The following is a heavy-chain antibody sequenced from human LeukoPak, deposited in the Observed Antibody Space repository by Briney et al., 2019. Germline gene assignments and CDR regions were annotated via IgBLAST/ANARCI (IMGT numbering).Heavy chain of an antibody. J-gene: IGHJ4*02. Sequence: GSLRLSCAASGFTFSSYGMHWVRQAPGKGLEWVAVISYDGSNKYYADSVKGRFTISRDNSKNTLYLQMNSLRAEDTAVYYCANLIVGATQQRFDYWGQGTLVTVSS. V-gene: IGHV3-30*18. D-gene: IGHD1-26*01. CDR2: ISYDGSNK. CDR1: GFTFSSYG. CDR3: ANLIVGATQQRFDY.